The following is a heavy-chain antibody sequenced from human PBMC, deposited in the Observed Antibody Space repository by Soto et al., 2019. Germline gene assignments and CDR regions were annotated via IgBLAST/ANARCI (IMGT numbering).Heavy chain of an antibody. D-gene: IGHD3-16*01. CDR1: GFIFDDYA. Sequence: EVQLVESGGGLVQSGRSLRLSCAASGFIFDDYAMHWVRQAPGNGLEWVSVISWNSCKIESADSVRGRFINSRDNAKNSLYLQINSLRPQDTAMYYCLKDMLQPDTFDMWGQATMVTVSS. J-gene: IGHJ3*02. V-gene: IGHV3-9*01. CDR2: ISWNSCKI. CDR3: LKDMLQPDTFDM.